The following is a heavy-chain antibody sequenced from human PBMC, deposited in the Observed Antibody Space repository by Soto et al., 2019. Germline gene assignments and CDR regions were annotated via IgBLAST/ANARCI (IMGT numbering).Heavy chain of an antibody. CDR1: GFTFSTYA. CDR2: ISGGGGST. V-gene: IGHV3-23*01. J-gene: IGHJ4*02. Sequence: EVQVLESGGGLVQPGGSLSLSCAASGFTFSTYAMSWVRQAPGKGLEWVSGISGGGGSTYYADSVKGRFTISRDNSKNTLYLQMNRLRAEDTAVYYCAKADLLGYCTGGSCYSLDYWGQGTLVTVSS. CDR3: AKADLLGYCTGGSCYSLDY. D-gene: IGHD2-15*01.